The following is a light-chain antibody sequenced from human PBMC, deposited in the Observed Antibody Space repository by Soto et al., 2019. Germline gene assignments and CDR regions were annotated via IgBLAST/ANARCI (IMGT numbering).Light chain of an antibody. V-gene: IGKV3-20*01. CDR2: GAS. CDR1: QSVSRTY. CDR3: QQYGGSRWT. J-gene: IGKJ1*01. Sequence: EIVLTQSPGTLSLSPGERATLSCRASQSVSRTYLAWYQQKPGQAPRLLIYGASNRATGIPDRVSGSGSGTVFTLTISRLEPEDFAGYYCQQYGGSRWTFGQGTRVDI.